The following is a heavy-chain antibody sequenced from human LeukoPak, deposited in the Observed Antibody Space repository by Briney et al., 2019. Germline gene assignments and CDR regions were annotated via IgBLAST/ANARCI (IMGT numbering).Heavy chain of an antibody. J-gene: IGHJ4*02. CDR3: ASLRGSGTLYSGVDY. Sequence: GESLKISCKGSGYSFTNYWIGWVRQMPGKGLEWMGIIYPGDSDTSYSPSFQGQVTISADKSISTAYLQWSSLKASDYAMYFCASLRGSGTLYSGVDYWGQGTLVTVSP. V-gene: IGHV5-51*01. D-gene: IGHD3-10*01. CDR2: IYPGDSDT. CDR1: GYSFTNYW.